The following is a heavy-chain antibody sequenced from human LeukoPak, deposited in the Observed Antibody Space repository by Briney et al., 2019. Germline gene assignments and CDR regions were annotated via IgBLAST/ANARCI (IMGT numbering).Heavy chain of an antibody. CDR2: ISWNSGSI. CDR3: ARNDFWSGYGALYYYYMDV. D-gene: IGHD3-3*01. CDR1: GLTFDDYA. V-gene: IGHV3-9*01. Sequence: GRSLRLSCAASGLTFDDYAMHWVRQAPGKGLEWVSGISWNSGSIGYADSVKGRFTISRDNAKNSLYLQMNSLRAEDTAVYYCARNDFWSGYGALYYYYMDVWGKGTTVTVSS. J-gene: IGHJ6*03.